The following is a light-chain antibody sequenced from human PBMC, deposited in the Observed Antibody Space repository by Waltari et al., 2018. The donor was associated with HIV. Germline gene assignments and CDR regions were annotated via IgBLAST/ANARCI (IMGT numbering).Light chain of an antibody. CDR3: SSYVGNNIYV. V-gene: IGLV2-8*01. J-gene: IGLJ1*01. CDR1: NSYVGTYHY. CDR2: EVN. Sequence: QSALTQPPSASGSPGPSVTISCIATNSYVGTYHYVSWYQHHPGRAPKLMIFEVNQRASGVPDRFSASRSGNTAYLTVSGLQPEDEADYYCSSYVGNNIYVFGTGTKVTVL.